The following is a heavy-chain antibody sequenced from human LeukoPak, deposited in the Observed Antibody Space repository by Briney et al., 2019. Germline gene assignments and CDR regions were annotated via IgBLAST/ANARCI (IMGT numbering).Heavy chain of an antibody. CDR1: GYTFTSYG. J-gene: IGHJ6*03. V-gene: IGHV1-18*01. CDR2: ISAYNGNT. CDR3: ARVRSGSSSLYYYYYYMDV. D-gene: IGHD1-26*01. Sequence: GASVKVSCKASGYTFTSYGISWVRQAPGQGLEWMGWISAYNGNTNYAQKLQGRVTMTTDTSTSTAYMELRSLRSDDTAVYYCARVRSGSSSLYYYYYYMDVWGKGTTVTISS.